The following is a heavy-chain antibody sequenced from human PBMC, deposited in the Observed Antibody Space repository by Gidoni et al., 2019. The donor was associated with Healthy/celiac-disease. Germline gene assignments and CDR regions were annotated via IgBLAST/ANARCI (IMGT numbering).Heavy chain of an antibody. CDR3: AKAGGIEDIVVVPTDY. CDR1: GFTFSSYG. Sequence: QVQLVESGGGVVQPGRSLRLSCAASGFTFSSYGMHWVRQAPGKGLEWVAVISYDGSNKYYADSVKGRFTVSRDNSKNTLYLQMNSLRAEDTAVYYCAKAGGIEDIVVVPTDYWGQGTLVTVSS. D-gene: IGHD2-2*01. V-gene: IGHV3-30*18. J-gene: IGHJ4*02. CDR2: ISYDGSNK.